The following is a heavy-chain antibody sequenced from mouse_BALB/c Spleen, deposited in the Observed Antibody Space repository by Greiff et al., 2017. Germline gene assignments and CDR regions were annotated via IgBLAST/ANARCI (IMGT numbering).Heavy chain of an antibody. CDR2: ISSGGSYT. J-gene: IGHJ4*01. CDR3: ARGVPDYGYDRYAMDY. Sequence: EVQLVESGGGLVKPGGSLKLSCAASGFTFSSYAMSWVRQSPEKRLEWVAEISSGGSYTYYPDTVTGRFTISRDNAKNTLYLEMSSLRSEDTAMYYCARGVPDYGYDRYAMDYWGQGTSVTVSS. D-gene: IGHD1-2*01. V-gene: IGHV5-9-4*01. CDR1: GFTFSSYA.